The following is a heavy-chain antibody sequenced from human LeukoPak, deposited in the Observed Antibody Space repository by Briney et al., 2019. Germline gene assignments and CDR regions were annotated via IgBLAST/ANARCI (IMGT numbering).Heavy chain of an antibody. CDR1: GFTFSSYA. J-gene: IGHJ4*02. CDR3: ARAYYDFWSGSPGDFDY. CDR2: ISGSGGST. Sequence: GGSLRLSCAASGFTFSSYAMSWVRQAPGKGLEWVSAISGSGGSTYYADSVKGRFTISRDNSKNTLYLQMNSLRAEDTAVYYCARAYYDFWSGSPGDFDYWGQGTLVTVSS. V-gene: IGHV3-23*01. D-gene: IGHD3-3*01.